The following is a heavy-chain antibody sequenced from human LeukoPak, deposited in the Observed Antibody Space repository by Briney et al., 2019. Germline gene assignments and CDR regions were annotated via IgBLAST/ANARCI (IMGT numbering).Heavy chain of an antibody. V-gene: IGHV4-4*02. CDR1: GGSISSINW. D-gene: IGHD6-13*01. J-gene: IGHJ4*02. CDR2: IYHSGST. Sequence: SETLSLTWAVAGGSISSINWWSWVRQPPGKGLEGIGEIYHSGSTTYNPSLKSRVNISVDKSKNQFSLKLSSVTAADTAVYYCGRDPTPTAGDGYWGQGTLLTLSS. CDR3: GRDPTPTAGDGY.